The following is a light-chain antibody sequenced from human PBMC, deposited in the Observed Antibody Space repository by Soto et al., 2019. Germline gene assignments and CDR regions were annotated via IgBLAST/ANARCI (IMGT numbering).Light chain of an antibody. CDR3: QQCSTDPVT. CDR2: DGS. CDR1: RSVGNR. Sequence: DIQMTQSPSTLSASVGDSVIITCRASRSVGNRLAWYQQKPGKAHKVLIFDGSTLRSGVPSRFSGSGSGTEFSLTISSLQPDDFATYYCQQCSTDPVTFGQGTKVEVK. V-gene: IGKV1-5*01. J-gene: IGKJ1*01.